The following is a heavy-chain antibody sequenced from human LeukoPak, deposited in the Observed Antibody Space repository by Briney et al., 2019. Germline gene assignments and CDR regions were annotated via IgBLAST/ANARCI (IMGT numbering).Heavy chain of an antibody. CDR2: IYTSGST. D-gene: IGHD2-2*01. CDR1: GGSISSYY. CDR3: ARQKCTSTSCLTKNAFDI. Sequence: SETLSLTCTVSGGSISSYYWSWIRQPPGKGLEWIGYIYTSGSTNYNPSLKSRVTISVDTSKNQFSLDLSSVTAADTAVYYCARQKCTSTSCLTKNAFDIWGQGTMVTVSS. J-gene: IGHJ3*02. V-gene: IGHV4-4*09.